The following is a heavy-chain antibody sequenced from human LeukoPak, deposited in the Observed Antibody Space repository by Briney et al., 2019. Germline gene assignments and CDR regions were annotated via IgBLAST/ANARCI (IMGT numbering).Heavy chain of an antibody. V-gene: IGHV1-58*02. Sequence: ASVKVSCKASGFACSSSAIQWVRHTRGQRLEWIGWIVVGSDNTNYAQQFQERVTMTRDMSTRIAYMELSSLRSEDAAVYYCGAVLGGSCYQIDYWGQGTLITVSS. D-gene: IGHD1-26*01. CDR2: IVVGSDNT. CDR1: GFACSSSA. CDR3: GAVLGGSCYQIDY. J-gene: IGHJ4*02.